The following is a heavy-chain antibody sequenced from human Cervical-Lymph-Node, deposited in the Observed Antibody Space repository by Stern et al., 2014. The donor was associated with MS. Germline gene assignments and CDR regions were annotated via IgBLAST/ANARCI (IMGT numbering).Heavy chain of an antibody. J-gene: IGHJ3*01. V-gene: IGHV3-30-3*01. CDR3: ARSHYYDSSDFYADAFDV. CDR1: GFSINNFA. D-gene: IGHD3-22*01. CDR2: ISYNGSEK. Sequence: VQLVQSGGGVVQPGRSLRLSCASSGFSINNFALHWVRQAPGKGLEWVSVISYNGSEKYYAHSARGRFSISRDNSVNTVYLQMNSLRIEDTAVYYCARSHYYDSSDFYADAFDVWGQGTLVTVSS.